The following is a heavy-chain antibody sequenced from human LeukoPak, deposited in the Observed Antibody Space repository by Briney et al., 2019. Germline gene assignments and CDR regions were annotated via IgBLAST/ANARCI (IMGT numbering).Heavy chain of an antibody. CDR3: ARDGGDGYNAYYFDY. Sequence: ASVKVSCKVSGYTLTELSMHWVRQAPGKGLEWMGGFDPEDGETIYAQKFQGRVTMTRDTSISTAYMELSRLRFDDTAVYYCARDGGDGYNAYYFDYWGQGSLVTVSS. J-gene: IGHJ4*02. CDR1: GYTLTELS. D-gene: IGHD5-24*01. V-gene: IGHV1-24*01. CDR2: FDPEDGET.